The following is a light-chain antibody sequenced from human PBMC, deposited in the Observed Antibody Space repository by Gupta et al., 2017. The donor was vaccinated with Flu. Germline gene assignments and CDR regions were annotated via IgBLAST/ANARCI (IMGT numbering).Light chain of an antibody. Sequence: QSALTQPRSVSGSPGQSVAISCTGTSSDVGGYNSVSWYQQLPGKAPKLMMYDVTQRPSEVPDRFSGSKSGNTASLTISGLQAEDEAYYYCCSYAATYWVFGGGTKLTVL. J-gene: IGLJ3*02. V-gene: IGLV2-11*01. CDR2: DVT. CDR1: SSDVGGYNS. CDR3: CSYAATYWV.